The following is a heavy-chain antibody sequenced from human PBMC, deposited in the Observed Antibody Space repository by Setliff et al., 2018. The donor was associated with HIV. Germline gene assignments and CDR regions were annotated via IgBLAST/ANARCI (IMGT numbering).Heavy chain of an antibody. Sequence: GGSLRLSCSASGFSFSKYAMHWVRQAPGKGLEYVSDISSNGFSTYYTESVKGRFTVSRDNAKNSLYLQMNSLRAEDTAVYYCASHFGYCSSTSCEGYWGQGALVTVSS. D-gene: IGHD2-2*01. V-gene: IGHV3-64*04. CDR2: ISSNGFST. CDR1: GFSFSKYA. J-gene: IGHJ4*02. CDR3: ASHFGYCSSTSCEGY.